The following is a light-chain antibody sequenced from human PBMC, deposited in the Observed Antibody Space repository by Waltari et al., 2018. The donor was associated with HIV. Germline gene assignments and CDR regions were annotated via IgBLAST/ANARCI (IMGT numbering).Light chain of an antibody. V-gene: IGLV1-51*01. CDR2: END. CDR1: TATIANTY. Sequence: QSILTRPPSVSAAPGHNVNISCSGSTATIANTYVSWYQHLPGTAPKLLLFENDKRPSGIPDRFSGSKSGTSASLGIIGLQPGDEADYYCGTWDTSLAAYVFTTGTKVTV. CDR3: GTWDTSLAAYV. J-gene: IGLJ1*01.